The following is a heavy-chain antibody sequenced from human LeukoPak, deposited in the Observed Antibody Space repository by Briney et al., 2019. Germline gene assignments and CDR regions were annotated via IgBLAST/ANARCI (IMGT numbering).Heavy chain of an antibody. D-gene: IGHD3-10*01. J-gene: IGHJ4*02. CDR3: ARGDYYGWY. CDR1: GGSISSSSYY. V-gene: IGHV4-61*01. CDR2: IYYSGRT. Sequence: PSETLSLTCTVSGGSISSSSYYWSWLRQPPGTGLEWIGYIYYSGRTNYNPSLKSRVTISVNTSKNQFSLKLSSVTAADTAVYYCARGDYYGWYWGQGTLVTVSS.